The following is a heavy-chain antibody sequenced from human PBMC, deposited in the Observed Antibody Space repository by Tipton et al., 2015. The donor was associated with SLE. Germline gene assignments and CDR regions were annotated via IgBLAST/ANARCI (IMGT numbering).Heavy chain of an antibody. CDR2: ISAYNGNT. Sequence: QSGPEVKKPGASVKVSCKASGYTFTSYGISWVRQAPGQGLEWMGWISAYNGNTNYAQKLQGRVTMTTDISTSTAYMELRSLRSDDTAVYYCARASYCSGGSCYPHYFDYWGQGTLVTVSS. CDR1: GYTFTSYG. V-gene: IGHV1-18*01. CDR3: ARASYCSGGSCYPHYFDY. D-gene: IGHD2-15*01. J-gene: IGHJ4*02.